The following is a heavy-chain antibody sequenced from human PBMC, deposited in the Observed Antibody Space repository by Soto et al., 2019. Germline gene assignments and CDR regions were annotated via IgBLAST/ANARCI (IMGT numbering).Heavy chain of an antibody. CDR3: AKHEGYCSTTTCSNFDY. CDR1: GFTFTSYW. CDR2: IYPGDSDS. D-gene: IGHD2-2*01. V-gene: IGHV5-51*01. J-gene: IGHJ4*02. Sequence: GESLKISCKGSGFTFTSYWIAWVRQMPGKGLEWMGIIYPGDSDSSYSPSFQGQVTISADKSINTAYLHWSSLKASDTAIYYCAKHEGYCSTTTCSNFDYWGQGTLVTVSS.